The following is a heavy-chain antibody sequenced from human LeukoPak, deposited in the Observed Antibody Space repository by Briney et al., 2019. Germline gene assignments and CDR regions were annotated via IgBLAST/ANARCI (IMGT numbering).Heavy chain of an antibody. CDR1: GFTFSSYA. J-gene: IGHJ4*02. CDR2: ISTSGGSS. CDR3: AIMHPYYDGSGYWVQ. V-gene: IGHV3-23*01. D-gene: IGHD3-22*01. Sequence: GGSLRLSCAASGFTFSSYAMSWVRQATGKGLEWVSGISTSGGSSSYADSVKGRFTISRDNPRNTLYMQMNSLRAEDTALYYCAIMHPYYDGSGYWVQWGQGTLVTVSS.